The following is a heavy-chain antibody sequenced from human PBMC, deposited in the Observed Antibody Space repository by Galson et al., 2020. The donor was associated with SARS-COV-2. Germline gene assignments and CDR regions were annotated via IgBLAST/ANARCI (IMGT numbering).Heavy chain of an antibody. CDR1: GGSFSGYY. J-gene: IGHJ4*02. V-gene: IGHV4-34*01. CDR3: ALRYSYGQRGFDY. D-gene: IGHD5-18*01. Sequence: ETSETLSLTCAVYGGSFSGYYWSWIRQPPGKGLEWIGEINHSGSTNYNPSLKSRVTISVDTSKNQFSLKLSSVTAADTAVYYCALRYSYGQRGFDYWGQGTLVTVSS. CDR2: INHSGST.